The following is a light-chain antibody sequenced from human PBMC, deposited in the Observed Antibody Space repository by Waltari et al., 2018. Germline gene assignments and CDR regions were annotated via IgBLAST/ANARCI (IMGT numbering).Light chain of an antibody. CDR3: CSYAGSYTLV. CDR1: SSDVGGYNY. Sequence: QSALTQPRSVSGSPGQSVTISCTGTSSDVGGYNYVSWYQQHPGKAPKLMIYDVSKRPPGVPDRFSGHKSGNTAALTISGLQAEDEADYYCCSYAGSYTLVFGGGTKLTVL. V-gene: IGLV2-11*01. CDR2: DVS. J-gene: IGLJ2*01.